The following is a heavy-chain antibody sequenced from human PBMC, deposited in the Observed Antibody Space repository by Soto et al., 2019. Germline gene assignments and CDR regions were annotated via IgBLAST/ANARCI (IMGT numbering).Heavy chain of an antibody. CDR1: GYSFTSYW. J-gene: IGHJ6*02. CDR2: IYPGDSDT. D-gene: IGHD2-15*01. CDR3: ATSRYCSGGSCPGGYYYYGMDV. V-gene: IGHV5-51*01. Sequence: XESLKISCKGSGYSFTSYWIGWVRQMPGKGLEGMGIIYPGDSDTRYSPSFQGQVTISADKSISTAYLQWSSLKASDTAMYYCATSRYCSGGSCPGGYYYYGMDVWGQGTTVTVSS.